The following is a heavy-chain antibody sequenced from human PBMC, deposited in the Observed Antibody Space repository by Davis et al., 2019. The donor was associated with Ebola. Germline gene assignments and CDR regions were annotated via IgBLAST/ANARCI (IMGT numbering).Heavy chain of an antibody. Sequence: AASVKVSCKASGNTFISSYMHWVRQAPGQGLEWMGRMNPHNGDTNYAQNFQGRVTMTRDTSISTAYMELSRLRYDDTAVYYCARLCSSSCPNDYWGQGTLVTVSS. V-gene: IGHV1-2*06. CDR2: MNPHNGDT. CDR3: ARLCSSSCPNDY. CDR1: GNTFISSY. J-gene: IGHJ4*02. D-gene: IGHD6-13*01.